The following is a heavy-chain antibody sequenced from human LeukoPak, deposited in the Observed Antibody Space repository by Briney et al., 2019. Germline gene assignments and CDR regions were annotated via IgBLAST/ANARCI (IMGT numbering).Heavy chain of an antibody. CDR3: AHSGRQYDSSGSWDY. CDR2: IYWNDDK. D-gene: IGHD3-22*01. CDR1: GFSLSTSGVG. J-gene: IGHJ4*02. V-gene: IGHV2-5*01. Sequence: SGPTLVKPTQTLTLTCTFSGFSLSTSGVGVGWIRQPPGKALEWLALIYWNDDKRYSPSLKSRLTITKDTSKNQVVLTMTNMDPVDTATYYCAHSGRQYDSSGSWDYWGQGTLVTVSS.